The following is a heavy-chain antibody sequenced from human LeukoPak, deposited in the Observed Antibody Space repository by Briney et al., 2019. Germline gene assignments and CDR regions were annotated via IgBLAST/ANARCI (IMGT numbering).Heavy chain of an antibody. D-gene: IGHD6-19*01. Sequence: PSETLPLTCTVSGGSISSYYWSWIRQPPGKGLEWIGYIYYSGSTNYNPSLKSRVTISVDTSKNQFSLKLSSVTAADTAVYYCARIPDHSSGWYWFDPWGQGTLVTVSS. J-gene: IGHJ5*02. CDR3: ARIPDHSSGWYWFDP. CDR1: GGSISSYY. CDR2: IYYSGST. V-gene: IGHV4-59*08.